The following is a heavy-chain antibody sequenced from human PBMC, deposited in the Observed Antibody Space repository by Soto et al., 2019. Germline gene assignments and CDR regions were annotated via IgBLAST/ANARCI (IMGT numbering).Heavy chain of an antibody. J-gene: IGHJ4*02. V-gene: IGHV3-23*01. CDR3: ARDPGDYYDILTGYYGIDY. D-gene: IGHD3-9*01. CDR1: GFTFSSYA. Sequence: HPGGSLRLSCAASGFTFSSYAMSWVRQAPGKGLEWVSAISGSGGSTYYADSVKGRFTISRDNSKNTLYLQMNSLRAEDTAVYYCARDPGDYYDILTGYYGIDYWGQGTLVTVSS. CDR2: ISGSGGST.